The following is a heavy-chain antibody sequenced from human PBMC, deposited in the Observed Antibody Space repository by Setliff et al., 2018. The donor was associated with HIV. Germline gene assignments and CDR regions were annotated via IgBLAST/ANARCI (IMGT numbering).Heavy chain of an antibody. J-gene: IGHJ4*02. CDR2: IYYSGST. V-gene: IGHV4-39*01. D-gene: IGHD2-2*01. Sequence: KPSETLSFTCTVSGGSISSSSYYWGWIRQPPGKGLEWIGSIYYSGSTYYNPSLKSRVTISVDTSKNQFSLKLSSVTAADTAVYYCARRARIVVVPAAGRKPTDDFDYWGQGTLVTVSS. CDR1: GGSISSSSYY. CDR3: ARRARIVVVPAAGRKPTDDFDY.